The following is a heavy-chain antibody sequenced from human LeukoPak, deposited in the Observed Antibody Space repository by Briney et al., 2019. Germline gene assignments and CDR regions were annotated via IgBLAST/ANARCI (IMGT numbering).Heavy chain of an antibody. Sequence: SETLSLTCTVSGGSVSSGSDYWRWIRQPPGKGLEWIGYIYYSGSTNYNPSLKSRVTISIDTSKNQFSLKLTSVTAADTAVYYCAKGRVNGAGVDYWGQGTQVTVSS. V-gene: IGHV4-61*01. CDR1: GGSVSSGSDY. D-gene: IGHD6-13*01. CDR3: AKGRVNGAGVDY. J-gene: IGHJ4*02. CDR2: IYYSGST.